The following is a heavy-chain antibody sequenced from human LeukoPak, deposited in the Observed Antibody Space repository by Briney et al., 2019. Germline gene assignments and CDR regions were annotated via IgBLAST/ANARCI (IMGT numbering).Heavy chain of an antibody. CDR3: ARGDYFLDY. Sequence: SETLSLTCTVSGGSISSYYWSWIRQPPGKGLEWIGYIYYSGSTNYNPSLKSRLTISVDTSKIQFSLKLSSVTAADTAVYYCARGDYFLDYWGQGTLVTVSS. J-gene: IGHJ4*02. D-gene: IGHD4-17*01. V-gene: IGHV4-59*01. CDR1: GGSISSYY. CDR2: IYYSGST.